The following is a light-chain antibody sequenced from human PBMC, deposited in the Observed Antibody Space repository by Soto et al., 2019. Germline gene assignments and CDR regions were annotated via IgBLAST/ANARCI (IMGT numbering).Light chain of an antibody. V-gene: IGKV3-15*01. J-gene: IGKJ4*01. Sequence: EIVMTQSPATLSVSPGDTAALSCRASQSISSNLAWYQQKPGQAPRLLIYGESTRATGVPDRFSGSGTGTEVSLTIRRLESEDFAVYYCQEYSNWPSFTFGGGTRVEIK. CDR1: QSISSN. CDR3: QEYSNWPSFT. CDR2: GES.